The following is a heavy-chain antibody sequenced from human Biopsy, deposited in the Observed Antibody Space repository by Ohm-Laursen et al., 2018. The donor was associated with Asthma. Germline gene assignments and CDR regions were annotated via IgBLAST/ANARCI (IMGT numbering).Heavy chain of an antibody. D-gene: IGHD3-9*01. V-gene: IGHV3-30*18. Sequence: SLRLSCTASGFTFSSYGMHWVRQAPGKGLEWVAVISYDGSNKYYADSVKGRFTISRDNSKNTPYLQMNSLRAEDTAVYYCAKAERYFDWYWFDPWGQGTLVTVSS. CDR2: ISYDGSNK. CDR1: GFTFSSYG. CDR3: AKAERYFDWYWFDP. J-gene: IGHJ5*02.